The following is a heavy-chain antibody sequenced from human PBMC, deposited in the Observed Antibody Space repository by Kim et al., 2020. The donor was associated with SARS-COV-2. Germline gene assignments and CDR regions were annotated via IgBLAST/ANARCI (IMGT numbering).Heavy chain of an antibody. V-gene: IGHV3-15*01. CDR3: ARQRGGSSKYYFDD. D-gene: IGHD6-6*01. Sequence: AAPVKGRFPISRDDSTKTLNLQMDSLKSEDTALYYCARQRGGSSKYYFDDWGQGTLVTVSS. J-gene: IGHJ4*02.